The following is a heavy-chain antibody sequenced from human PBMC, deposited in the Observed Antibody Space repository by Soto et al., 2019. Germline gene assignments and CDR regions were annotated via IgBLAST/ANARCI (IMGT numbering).Heavy chain of an antibody. D-gene: IGHD6-25*01. J-gene: IGHJ5*02. Sequence: CGSLILPFPSPGLTFRRWSIHLVLHAPGTGLEWASSISSNSAYIYYTGAMRGCFTIPRDNAKNSLHIQKNSLSAEETAVSYSTTDASHDSSARGWFQTWGQGTMVTVSS. CDR3: TTDASHDSSARGWFQT. V-gene: IGHV3-21*01. CDR2: ISSNSAYI. CDR1: GLTFRRWS.